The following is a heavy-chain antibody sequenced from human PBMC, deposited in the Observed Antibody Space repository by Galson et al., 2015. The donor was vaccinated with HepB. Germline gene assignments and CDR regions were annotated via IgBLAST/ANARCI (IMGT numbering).Heavy chain of an antibody. D-gene: IGHD3/OR15-3a*01. V-gene: IGHV4-59*08. CDR3: ATQPGIGWPGQG. J-gene: IGHJ4*02. CDR1: GGSISSYY. Sequence: SETLSLTCTVSGGSISSYYWSWIRQPPGKGLEWIGYIYYSGSTNYNPSLKSRVTISVDTSKNQFSLKLSSVTAADTAVYYCATQPGIGWPGQGWGQGTLVTVSS. CDR2: IYYSGST.